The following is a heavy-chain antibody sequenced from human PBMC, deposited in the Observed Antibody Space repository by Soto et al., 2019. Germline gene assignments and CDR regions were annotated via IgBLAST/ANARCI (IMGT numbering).Heavy chain of an antibody. Sequence: SETLSLTCTVSGGSISSSSYYWGWIRQPPGKGLEWIGSIYYSGSTYYNPSLKSRVTISVDTSKNQFSLKLSSVTAADTAVYYCVSNMSNYGSGSYGMIRDYYYYYGMDVWGQGTTVTVSS. CDR1: GGSISSSSYY. CDR2: IYYSGST. CDR3: VSNMSNYGSGSYGMIRDYYYYYGMDV. J-gene: IGHJ6*02. D-gene: IGHD3-10*01. V-gene: IGHV4-39*01.